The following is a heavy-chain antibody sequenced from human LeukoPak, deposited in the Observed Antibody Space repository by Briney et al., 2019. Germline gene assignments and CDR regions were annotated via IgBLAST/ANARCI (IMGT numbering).Heavy chain of an antibody. Sequence: GGSLRLSCAASGFTVSSNYTSWVRQAPGKGLEWVSVIYSGGSTYYADSVKGRFTISRDNSKNTLYLQMNSLRAEDTAVYYCARDSPDDYGDYVGFDYWGQGTLVTVSS. CDR1: GFTVSSNY. CDR3: ARDSPDDYGDYVGFDY. V-gene: IGHV3-66*01. CDR2: IYSGGST. J-gene: IGHJ4*02. D-gene: IGHD4-17*01.